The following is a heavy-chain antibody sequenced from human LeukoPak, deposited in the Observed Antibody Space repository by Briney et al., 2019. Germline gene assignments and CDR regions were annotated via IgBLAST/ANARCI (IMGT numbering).Heavy chain of an antibody. D-gene: IGHD6-13*01. CDR1: GFTFSSYA. CDR3: AKGGSSSGFSYYYYYMDV. J-gene: IGHJ6*03. CDR2: ISGSGGST. Sequence: PGGSLRLSCAASGFTFSSYAMSWVRQAPGKGLEWVSAISGSGGSTYYADSVKGRFTISRDNSKNTLYLQMNSLRAEDTAVYYCAKGGSSSGFSYYYYYMDVWGKGTTVTVSS. V-gene: IGHV3-23*01.